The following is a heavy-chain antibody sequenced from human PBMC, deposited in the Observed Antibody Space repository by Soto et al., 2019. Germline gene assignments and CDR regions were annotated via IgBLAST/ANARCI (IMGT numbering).Heavy chain of an antibody. Sequence: QVQLVPSGAEVKKPGSWVKVSCKASGGTFSSYAISWVRQAPGQGLEWMGGIIPIFGTANYAQKFQGRVTITADESTSTAYMELSSLRSADTAVYYCARKYSSSWYFYYYGMDVWGQGTTVTVSS. CDR2: IIPIFGTA. V-gene: IGHV1-69*01. J-gene: IGHJ6*02. CDR1: GGTFSSYA. D-gene: IGHD6-13*01. CDR3: ARKYSSSWYFYYYGMDV.